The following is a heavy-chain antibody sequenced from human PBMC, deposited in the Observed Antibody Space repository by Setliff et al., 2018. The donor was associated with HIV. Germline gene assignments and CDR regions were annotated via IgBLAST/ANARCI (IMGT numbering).Heavy chain of an antibody. Sequence: ETLSLTCSVSGASIRGHYWSWIRQSPGKGLEWIGNIYYSGNTNYNPSFKSRVTISVDTSKNQFSLRVNSVTAEDTAVYYCARSLVPSGDYYGRHAFDIWGQGTKVTVSS. J-gene: IGHJ3*02. CDR3: ARSLVPSGDYYGRHAFDI. CDR1: GASIRGHY. D-gene: IGHD3-22*01. V-gene: IGHV4-59*08. CDR2: IYYSGNT.